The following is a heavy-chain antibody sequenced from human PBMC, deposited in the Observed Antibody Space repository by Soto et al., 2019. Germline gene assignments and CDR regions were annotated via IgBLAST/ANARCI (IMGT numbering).Heavy chain of an antibody. D-gene: IGHD6-19*01. CDR1: GDSVSSNSAA. V-gene: IGHV6-1*01. Sequence: PSQTLSLTCAISGDSVSSNSAAWNWIRQSPSRGLEWLGRTYYRSKWYNDYAVSVKSRITINPDTSKNQFSLQLNSVTPEDTAVYYCARGSNRQWLEFYYCYGMDVWGQGTTVTVSS. CDR2: TYYRSKWYN. CDR3: ARGSNRQWLEFYYCYGMDV. J-gene: IGHJ6*02.